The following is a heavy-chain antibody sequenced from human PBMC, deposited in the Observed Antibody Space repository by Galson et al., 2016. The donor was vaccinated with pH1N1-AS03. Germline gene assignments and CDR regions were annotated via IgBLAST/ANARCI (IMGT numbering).Heavy chain of an antibody. V-gene: IGHV3-23*01. CDR1: GFLFRNYA. D-gene: IGHD3-10*01. Sequence: SLRLSCAASGFLFRNYAMTWVRQAPGKGLEWVSAIRASSETTYYADSVKGRFMISRDNSKNTLYLHMSSLRADDTAVYYCAKDLEYGSGTLGPNDAFDIWGQGTMVSVSS. CDR3: AKDLEYGSGTLGPNDAFDI. J-gene: IGHJ3*02. CDR2: IRASSETT.